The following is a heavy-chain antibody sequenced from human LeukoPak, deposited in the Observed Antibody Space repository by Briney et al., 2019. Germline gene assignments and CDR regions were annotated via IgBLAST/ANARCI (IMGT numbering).Heavy chain of an antibody. CDR2: IYYSGST. D-gene: IGHD6-6*01. CDR1: GGSISSGGYY. Sequence: SETLSLTCTVSGGSISSGGYYWSWIRQHPGKGLEWIGYIYYSGSTYYSPSLKSRVTISVDTSKNQSSLKLSSVTAADTAVYYCARGLVVVPFDYWGQGTLVTVSS. V-gene: IGHV4-31*03. CDR3: ARGLVVVPFDY. J-gene: IGHJ4*02.